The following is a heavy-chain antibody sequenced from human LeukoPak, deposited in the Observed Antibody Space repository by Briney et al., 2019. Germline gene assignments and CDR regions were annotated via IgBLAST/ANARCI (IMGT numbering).Heavy chain of an antibody. Sequence: ASVKVSCKASGYPFTGYYMHWVRQAPGQGLEWMGWINPNSGGTNYAQKFQGRVTMTRDTSISTAYMELSRLRSDDTAVYYCASRDRTVTTDFDYWGQGTLVTVSS. CDR2: INPNSGGT. D-gene: IGHD4-17*01. CDR1: GYPFTGYY. J-gene: IGHJ4*02. V-gene: IGHV1-2*02. CDR3: ASRDRTVTTDFDY.